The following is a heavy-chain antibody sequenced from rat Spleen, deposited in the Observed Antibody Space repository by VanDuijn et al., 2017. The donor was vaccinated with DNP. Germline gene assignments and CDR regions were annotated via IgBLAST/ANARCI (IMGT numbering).Heavy chain of an antibody. Sequence: EVQLQESGPGLVKPSQSLSLTCSVTGYSITSSYRWNWIRKFPGNKLEWMGYINSAGSTNYNPSLKSRISITRDTSKNQFFLQVNSVTTEDTATYYCARGGTYYYGVMDAWGQGASVTVSS. CDR1: GYSITSSYR. V-gene: IGHV3-3*01. D-gene: IGHD1-12*02. J-gene: IGHJ4*01. CDR2: INSAGST. CDR3: ARGGTYYYGVMDA.